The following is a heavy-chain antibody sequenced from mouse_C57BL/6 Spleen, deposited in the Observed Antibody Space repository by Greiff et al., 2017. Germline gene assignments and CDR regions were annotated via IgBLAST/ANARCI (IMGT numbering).Heavy chain of an antibody. V-gene: IGHV1-15*01. Sequence: VQLQQSGAELVRPGASVTLSCKASGYTFTDYEMHWVKQTPVHGLEWIGAIDPETGGTAYNQKFKGKAILTADKSSSTAYMELRSLTSEDSAVYYCTRWGFYGSSYLYYFDYWGQGTTLTVSS. CDR3: TRWGFYGSSYLYYFDY. CDR2: IDPETGGT. CDR1: GYTFTDYE. D-gene: IGHD1-1*01. J-gene: IGHJ2*01.